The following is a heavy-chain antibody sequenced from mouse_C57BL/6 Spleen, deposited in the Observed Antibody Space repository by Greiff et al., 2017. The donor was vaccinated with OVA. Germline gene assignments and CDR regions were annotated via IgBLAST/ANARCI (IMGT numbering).Heavy chain of an antibody. CDR1: GFTFSSYG. J-gene: IGHJ1*03. CDR3: ARRYYGSSYYWYFDV. D-gene: IGHD1-1*01. CDR2: ISSGGSYT. V-gene: IGHV5-6*02. Sequence: EVKLQESGGDLVKPGGSLKLSCAASGFTFSSYGMSWVRQTPDKRLEWVATISSGGSYTYYPDSVKGRFTISRDNAKNTLYLQMSSLKSEDTAMYYCARRYYGSSYYWYFDVWGTGTTVTVSS.